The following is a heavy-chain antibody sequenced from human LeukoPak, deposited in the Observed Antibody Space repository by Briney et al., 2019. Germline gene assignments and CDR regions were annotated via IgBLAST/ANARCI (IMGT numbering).Heavy chain of an antibody. CDR2: ISHGGGKE. V-gene: IGHV3-30*18. D-gene: IGHD5-24*01. CDR3: AKTLDGFWPQFDF. Sequence: PGGSLRLSCAASGFPFHDHDMYWVRQTPGKGLEWVALISHGGGKEHYAESVKGRFTISRDNSRNTVYLQMSSLRSDDTANYCAKTLDGFWPQFDFWGQGTLLTVSS. J-gene: IGHJ4*02. CDR1: GFPFHDHD.